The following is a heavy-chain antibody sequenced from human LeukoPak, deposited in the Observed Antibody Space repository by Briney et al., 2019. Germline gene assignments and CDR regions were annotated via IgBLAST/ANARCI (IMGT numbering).Heavy chain of an antibody. Sequence: SETLSLTCAVYGGSFSGYYWSWIRQPPGKGLEWIGEINHSGSTNYNPSLKSRVTISVDTSKNQFSLKLSSVTAADTAVYYCARSRDGYNEEWGRGTLVTVSS. V-gene: IGHV4-34*01. CDR2: INHSGST. CDR3: ARSRDGYNEE. CDR1: GGSFSGYY. J-gene: IGHJ4*02. D-gene: IGHD5-24*01.